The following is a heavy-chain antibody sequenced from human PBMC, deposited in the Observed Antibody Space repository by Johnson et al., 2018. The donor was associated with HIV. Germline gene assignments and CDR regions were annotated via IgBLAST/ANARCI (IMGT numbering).Heavy chain of an antibody. J-gene: IGHJ3*02. CDR1: GFTFGDYA. CDR2: ISWDSGSI. V-gene: IGHV3-9*01. Sequence: VQLVESGGGLVQPGGSLRLSCAASGFTFGDYAMHWVRQAPGKGLEWVSGISWDSGSIGYAASVKGRFTISRDNAKNSLYLQMNSLRAEDTALYYCARVHDYDDSSGYYWEGAFDIWGQGTMVTVSS. CDR3: ARVHDYDDSSGYYWEGAFDI. D-gene: IGHD3-22*01.